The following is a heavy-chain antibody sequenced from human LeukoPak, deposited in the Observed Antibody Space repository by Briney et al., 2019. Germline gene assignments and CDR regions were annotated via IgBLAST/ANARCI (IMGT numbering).Heavy chain of an antibody. Sequence: ASVTVSCTASGGSLSTYAINWVRQIPGRGLEWMGGIIPFYSATDYAQKLQGRVTITADESTNTAYMELNSLTSKDTAVYYCARMVGYAYSDYWGQGTLVTVSS. D-gene: IGHD2-15*01. CDR1: GGSLSTYA. CDR3: ARMVGYAYSDY. V-gene: IGHV1-69*13. J-gene: IGHJ4*02. CDR2: IIPFYSAT.